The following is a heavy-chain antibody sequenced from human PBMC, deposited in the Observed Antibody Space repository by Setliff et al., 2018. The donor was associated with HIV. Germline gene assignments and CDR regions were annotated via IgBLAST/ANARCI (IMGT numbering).Heavy chain of an antibody. CDR2: IYISRST. Sequence: SETLSLTCTVSGGSVNSQSDYWTWIRQPAGKGLEWLGHIYISRSTNYNPSFKGRVAMSVDRSKNQFSLKLSSVTAADTAVYHCARARGSTLYINTFDSWGQGTRVTVSS. J-gene: IGHJ4*02. V-gene: IGHV4-61*09. CDR3: ARARGSTLYINTFDS. D-gene: IGHD3-16*01. CDR1: GGSVNSQSDY.